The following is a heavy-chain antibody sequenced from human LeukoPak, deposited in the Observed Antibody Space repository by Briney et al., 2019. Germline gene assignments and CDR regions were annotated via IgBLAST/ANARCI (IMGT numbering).Heavy chain of an antibody. CDR3: AREKYDFWSGYSGHFDY. CDR1: GGSISSGSYY. V-gene: IGHV4-61*02. Sequence: SETLSLTCTVSGGSISSGSYYWSWIRQPAGRGLEWIGRIYTSGSTNYNPSLKSRVTISVDTSKNQFSLKLSSVTAADTAVYYCAREKYDFWSGYSGHFDYWGQGTLVTVSS. J-gene: IGHJ4*02. D-gene: IGHD3-3*01. CDR2: IYTSGST.